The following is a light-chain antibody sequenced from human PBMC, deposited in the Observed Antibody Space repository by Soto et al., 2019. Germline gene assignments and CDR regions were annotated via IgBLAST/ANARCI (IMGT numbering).Light chain of an antibody. V-gene: IGLV1-44*01. CDR1: SSNIGTNA. Sequence: QAVVTQPPSASGTPGQRVTISCSGSSSNIGTNAVNWCQQLPGTAPRLLIYSNDQRPPGVPDRFSGSKSGTSASLGISGLQSEDEADYFCAVWDDSLNGWVFGGGTK. CDR2: SND. J-gene: IGLJ3*02. CDR3: AVWDDSLNGWV.